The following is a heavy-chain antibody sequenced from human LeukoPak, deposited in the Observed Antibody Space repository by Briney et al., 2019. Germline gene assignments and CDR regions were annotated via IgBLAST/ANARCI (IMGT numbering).Heavy chain of an antibody. CDR2: ISSSGSTI. Sequence: GGSLRLSWAASGFTFSSYEMNWVRQAPGKGLEWVSYISSSGSTIYYADSVKGRFTISRDNAKNSLYLQMNSLRAADTAVYDCARVDPLVGVAADYLGHATLVT. CDR3: ARVDPLVGVAADY. D-gene: IGHD2-15*01. J-gene: IGHJ4*01. CDR1: GFTFSSYE. V-gene: IGHV3-48*03.